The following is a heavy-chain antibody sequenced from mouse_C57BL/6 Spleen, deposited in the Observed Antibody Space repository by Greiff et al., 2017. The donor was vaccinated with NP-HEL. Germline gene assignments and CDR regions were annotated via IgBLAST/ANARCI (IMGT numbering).Heavy chain of an antibody. CDR3: ARRPFITTVVANFDY. CDR2: INPNNGGT. J-gene: IGHJ2*01. D-gene: IGHD1-1*01. Sequence: EVQLQQSGPELVKPGASVKISCKASGYTFTDYYMNWVKQSHGKSLEWIGDINPNNGGTSYNQKFKGKATLTVDKSSSTAYMELRSLTSEDSAVYYCARRPFITTVVANFDYWGQGTTLTVSS. CDR1: GYTFTDYY. V-gene: IGHV1-26*01.